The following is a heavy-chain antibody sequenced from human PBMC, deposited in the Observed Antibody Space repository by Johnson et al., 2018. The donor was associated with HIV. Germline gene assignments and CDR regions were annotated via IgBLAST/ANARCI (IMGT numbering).Heavy chain of an antibody. CDR3: ARVEWELELLGAFDI. CDR1: GFTVSSNY. D-gene: IGHD1-7*01. J-gene: IGHJ3*02. V-gene: IGHV3-53*02. CDR2: IYSGGST. Sequence: VQLVETGGGLIQPGGSLRLSCAASGFTVSSNYMSWVRQAPGKGLEWVSIIYSGGSTYYADSVKGRFTISRDNSKNTVYLQMNSLRVEDTAVYYCARVEWELELLGAFDIWGQGTMVTVSS.